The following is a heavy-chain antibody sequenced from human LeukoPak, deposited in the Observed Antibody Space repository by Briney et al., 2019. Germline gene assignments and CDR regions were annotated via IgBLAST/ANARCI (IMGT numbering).Heavy chain of an antibody. CDR1: GYTFTSYY. CDR3: ARSYYDFWSGYYHQGNFDY. D-gene: IGHD3-3*01. Sequence: ASVKVSCKASGYTFTSYYMHWVRQAPGQGLEWMGIINPSGGSTSYAQKFQGRVTMTRDMSTSTVYMELSNLRSEDTAVYYCARSYYDFWSGYYHQGNFDYWGQGTLVTVSS. V-gene: IGHV1-46*03. CDR2: INPSGGST. J-gene: IGHJ4*02.